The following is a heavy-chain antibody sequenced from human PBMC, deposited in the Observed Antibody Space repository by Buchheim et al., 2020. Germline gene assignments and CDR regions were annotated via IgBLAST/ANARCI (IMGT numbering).Heavy chain of an antibody. CDR2: ISSSSSYI. J-gene: IGHJ5*02. CDR1: GFTFSCYX. V-gene: IGHV3-21*01. D-gene: IGHD3-9*01. Sequence: EVQLVESGGGLVKPGGSLRLSCAASGFTFSCYXMNWVRQAPGKGLEWVSSISSSSSYIYYADSVKGRFTXFSDNAKNSLYLQMNSLRAEDTAVYYCARVFYDILTGYYPNWFDPWGQGTL. CDR3: ARVFYDILTGYYPNWFDP.